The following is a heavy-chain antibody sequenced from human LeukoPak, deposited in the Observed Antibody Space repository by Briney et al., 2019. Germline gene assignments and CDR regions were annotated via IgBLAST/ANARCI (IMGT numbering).Heavy chain of an antibody. J-gene: IGHJ4*02. CDR1: GYSFTNHW. CDR2: IYAGDSDT. Sequence: GESLKISGKGSGYSFTNHWIDWVRQMPGKGLEWLGSIYAGDSDTRYSPSFQGRVTISVDKSISTAYLQLSSLKASDTAIYYCARRERVGQVDYHFEFWGQGTLVTVSS. CDR3: ARRERVGQVDYHFEF. V-gene: IGHV5-51*01. D-gene: IGHD4-11*01.